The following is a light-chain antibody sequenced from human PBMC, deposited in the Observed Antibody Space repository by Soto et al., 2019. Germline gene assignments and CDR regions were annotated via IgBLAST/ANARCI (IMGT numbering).Light chain of an antibody. CDR2: GAS. V-gene: IGKV3-15*01. CDR1: QIVSSN. Sequence: EIVMTQSPATLSVSPGERATLSGRASQIVSSNLAWYQQKPGQAPRLLIYGASTRATGIPARFSGSGSGTEFTLTISSLQSEDFAVYYCQQYNNWPMTFGQGTKVEIK. J-gene: IGKJ1*01. CDR3: QQYNNWPMT.